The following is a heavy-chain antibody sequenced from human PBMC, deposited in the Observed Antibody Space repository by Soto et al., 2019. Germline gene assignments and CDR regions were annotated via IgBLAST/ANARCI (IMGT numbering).Heavy chain of an antibody. CDR3: AREDSSSSDNYYYYGMDV. CDR1: GVTFSSYW. D-gene: IGHD6-6*01. J-gene: IGHJ6*02. Sequence: GVTFSSYWMSWVRQAPGKGLEWVANIKQDGSEKYYVDSVKGRFTISRDNAKNSLYLQMNSLRAEDTAVYYCAREDSSSSDNYYYYGMDVWGQGTTVTVSS. V-gene: IGHV3-7*01. CDR2: IKQDGSEK.